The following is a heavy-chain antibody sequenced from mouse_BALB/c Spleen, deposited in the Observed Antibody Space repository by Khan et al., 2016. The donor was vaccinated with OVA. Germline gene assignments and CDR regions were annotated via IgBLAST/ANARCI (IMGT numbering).Heavy chain of an antibody. CDR3: TRGEGYYGNPYAIDF. V-gene: IGHV5-6-4*01. CDR1: GFTFSSYT. J-gene: IGHJ4*01. CDR2: ISSGGTYT. D-gene: IGHD2-1*01. Sequence: EVELVESGGGLVKPGGSLKLSCAASGFTFSSYTMSWVRQTPEKRLEWVATISSGGTYTYYVDSVEGRFTLSRDNSTNTLYLEMTSLKSEDTAIYYCTRGEGYYGNPYAIDFWGQGTSVTVSS.